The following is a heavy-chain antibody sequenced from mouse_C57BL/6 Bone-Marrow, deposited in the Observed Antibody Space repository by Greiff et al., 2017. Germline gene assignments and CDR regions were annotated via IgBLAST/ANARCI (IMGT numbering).Heavy chain of an antibody. CDR2: IYPGDGDT. Sequence: VTLMESGPELVKPGASVKISCKASGYAISRSWMNWVKQRPGKGLEWIGRIYPGDGDTNYTGKFKGKATLTADTSSSTAYLQLSSLTSEDSAVFFYARFLGLAYWGQGTLVTVSA. V-gene: IGHV1-82*01. J-gene: IGHJ3*01. CDR3: ARFLGLAY. CDR1: GYAISRSW.